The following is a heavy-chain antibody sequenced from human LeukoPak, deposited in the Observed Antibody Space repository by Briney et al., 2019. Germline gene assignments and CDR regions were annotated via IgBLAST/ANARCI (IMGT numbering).Heavy chain of an antibody. J-gene: IGHJ5*02. CDR2: VWYDGRNR. D-gene: IGHD3-16*01. V-gene: IGHV3-33*08. CDR3: ARLWGGNGYSGGSLNL. Sequence: GGSLRLSCAASGFTFSSYAMSWVRQAPGKGLEWVAVVWYDGRNRDYVDSVKGRFTISKDNSNNMVFLQMDRLRAEDTAVYYCARLWGGNGYSGGSLNLWGQGTLVTVSS. CDR1: GFTFSSYA.